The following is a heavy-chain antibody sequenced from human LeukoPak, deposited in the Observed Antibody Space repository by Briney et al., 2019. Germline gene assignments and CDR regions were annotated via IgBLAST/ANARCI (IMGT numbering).Heavy chain of an antibody. CDR2: IKEGET. Sequence: GGSLRLSCAASGFTFSSYWMSWVRQAPGKGLEWVANIKEGETYSVDSVKGRFTISRDNSKNTLYLQMNSLGAEDTAVFYCVSLYSSSWYNYFDYWGQGTLVTVSS. D-gene: IGHD6-13*01. CDR3: VSLYSSSWYNYFDY. CDR1: GFTFSSYW. J-gene: IGHJ4*02. V-gene: IGHV3-7*03.